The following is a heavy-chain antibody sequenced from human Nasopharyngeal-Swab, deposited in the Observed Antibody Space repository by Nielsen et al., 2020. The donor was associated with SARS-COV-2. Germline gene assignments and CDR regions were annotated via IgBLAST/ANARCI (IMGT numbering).Heavy chain of an antibody. CDR2: IYYSGST. D-gene: IGHD1-26*01. J-gene: IGHJ4*02. Sequence: LETLSLTCTVSGGSLSSYYWSWIRQPPGKGLEWIGYIYYSGSTNYNPYLKSRVTISVDTSKNQFSLKLTTVTAADTAMYYCARWSTISRFFDFWGQGTQVTVSS. CDR3: ARWSTISRFFDF. V-gene: IGHV4-59*01. CDR1: GGSLSSYY.